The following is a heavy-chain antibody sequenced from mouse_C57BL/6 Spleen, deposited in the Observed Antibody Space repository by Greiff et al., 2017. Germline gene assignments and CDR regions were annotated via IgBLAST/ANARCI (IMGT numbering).Heavy chain of an antibody. CDR2: IYPGSGST. CDR3: ARTNWDAYYAMDY. D-gene: IGHD4-1*01. Sequence: QVHVKQPGAELVKPGASVKMSCKASGYTFTSYWITWVKQRPGQGLEWIGDIYPGSGSTNYNEKFKSKATLTVDTSSSTAYMQLSSLTSEDSAVYYCARTNWDAYYAMDYWGQGTSVTVSS. V-gene: IGHV1-55*01. CDR1: GYTFTSYW. J-gene: IGHJ4*01.